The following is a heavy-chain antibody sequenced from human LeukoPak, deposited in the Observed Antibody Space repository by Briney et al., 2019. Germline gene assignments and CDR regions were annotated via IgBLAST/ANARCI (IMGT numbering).Heavy chain of an antibody. J-gene: IGHJ4*02. CDR1: GFTFDDYA. CDR2: ISWDGGST. D-gene: IGHD3-3*01. Sequence: PGGSQRLSCAASGFTFDDYAMHWVRQAPGKGLEWVSLISWDGGSTYYADSVKGRFTISRDNSKNSLYLQMNSLRAEDTALYYCAKPNDFWSGHLDYWGQGTLVTVSS. V-gene: IGHV3-43D*03. CDR3: AKPNDFWSGHLDY.